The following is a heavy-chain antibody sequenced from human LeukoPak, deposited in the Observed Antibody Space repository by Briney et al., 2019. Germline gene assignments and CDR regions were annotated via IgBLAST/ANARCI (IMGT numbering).Heavy chain of an antibody. V-gene: IGHV3-64*01. Sequence: GGSLRPSCAASGFTFSSYAMHWVRQAPGKGLEYVSAISSNGGSTYYANSVKGRFTISRDNSKNTLYLQMGSLRAEDMAVYYCARDKDFGVPYYYYYYMDVWGKGTTVTVSS. D-gene: IGHD3-3*01. CDR2: ISSNGGST. CDR1: GFTFSSYA. J-gene: IGHJ6*03. CDR3: ARDKDFGVPYYYYYYMDV.